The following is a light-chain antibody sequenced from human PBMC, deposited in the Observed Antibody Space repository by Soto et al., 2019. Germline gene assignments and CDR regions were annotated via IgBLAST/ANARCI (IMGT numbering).Light chain of an antibody. CDR2: DAS. V-gene: IGKV3-11*01. J-gene: IGKJ5*01. Sequence: DIVLTHSPATLSLSPGERATLSCRASQSVSTYLAWYQQKPGQAPRLLIYDASNRATGIPARFSGSGSGTDFTLTISSLEPEDFAVYHCQQRSSWPSFGQGTRLEN. CDR1: QSVSTY. CDR3: QQRSSWPS.